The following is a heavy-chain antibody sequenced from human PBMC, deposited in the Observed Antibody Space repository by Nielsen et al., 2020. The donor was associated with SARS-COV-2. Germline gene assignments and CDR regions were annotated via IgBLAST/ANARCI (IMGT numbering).Heavy chain of an antibody. J-gene: IGHJ6*02. CDR1: GFTFSSYG. V-gene: IGHV3-30*03. CDR3: ARGLAVAVSYGMDV. Sequence: GGSLRLSCAASGFTFSSYGMHWVRQAPGKGLEWVAVISYDGSNKYYADSVKGRFTISRDNSKNTLYLQMNSLRAEDTAVYYCARGLAVAVSYGMDVWGQGTTVTVSS. CDR2: ISYDGSNK. D-gene: IGHD6-19*01.